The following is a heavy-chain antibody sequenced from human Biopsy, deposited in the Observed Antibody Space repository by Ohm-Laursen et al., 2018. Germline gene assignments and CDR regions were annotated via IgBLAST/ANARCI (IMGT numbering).Heavy chain of an antibody. J-gene: IGHJ6*02. CDR3: ARDRGYYYYYGMDV. Sequence: ASVKVSCKASGYTFTDYGVSWVRQAPGQGLEWMGWITTYNGNTNYAQKVQGRVTMTTDTSTSTTYMELRSLRSDDTAVYYCARDRGYYYYYGMDVWGQGTTVTVSS. D-gene: IGHD3-10*01. V-gene: IGHV1-18*01. CDR2: ITTYNGNT. CDR1: GYTFTDYG.